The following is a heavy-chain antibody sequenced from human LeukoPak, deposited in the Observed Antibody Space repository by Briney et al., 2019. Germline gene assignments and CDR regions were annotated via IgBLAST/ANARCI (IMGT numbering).Heavy chain of an antibody. J-gene: IGHJ4*02. CDR3: AKEVTPGALLYGPFDY. D-gene: IGHD4-23*01. V-gene: IGHV3-23*01. CDR2: ISASGGGT. CDR1: EFIFSSYG. Sequence: PGGSLRLSCAASEFIFSSYGMSWVRQAPGKGLEWVSAISASGGGTYYADSVTGRFTISRDNSRNTLYLQMNSLRAEDTAIYYCAKEVTPGALLYGPFDYWGQGTLVTVSS.